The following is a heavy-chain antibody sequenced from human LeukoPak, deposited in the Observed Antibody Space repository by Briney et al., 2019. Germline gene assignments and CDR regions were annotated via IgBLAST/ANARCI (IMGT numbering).Heavy chain of an antibody. D-gene: IGHD1-7*01. CDR3: ARGKTKWNYGYYYYYMDV. Sequence: ASVKVSCKASGYTFTSYGISWVRQAPGQGLEWMGWISAYNGNTNYAQKLQGRVTMTTDTSTSTAYMELRSLRSDDTAVYYCARGKTKWNYGYYYYYMDVWGKGTTVTVSS. CDR1: GYTFTSYG. CDR2: ISAYNGNT. J-gene: IGHJ6*03. V-gene: IGHV1-18*01.